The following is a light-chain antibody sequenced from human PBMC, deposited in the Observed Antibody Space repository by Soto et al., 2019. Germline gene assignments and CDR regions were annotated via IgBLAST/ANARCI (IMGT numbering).Light chain of an antibody. CDR1: QSVSNN. CDR3: QQYNNWPPWT. J-gene: IGKJ1*01. CDR2: DAS. Sequence: ILMTQSPATLSVSPGERATLSCRASQSVSNNLAWYQQKPGQAPRLLSYDASTRATGIPARFSGSGSGTEFPLAISGLQPEDFAVYYCQQYNNWPPWTFGQGTKVEIK. V-gene: IGKV3-15*01.